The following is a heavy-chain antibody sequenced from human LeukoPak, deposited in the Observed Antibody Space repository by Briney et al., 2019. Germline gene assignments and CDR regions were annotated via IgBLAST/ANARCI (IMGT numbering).Heavy chain of an antibody. V-gene: IGHV1-3*01. J-gene: IGHJ4*02. CDR1: GFSITTYY. CDR3: AKERDVLTGFAFDY. D-gene: IGHD3-9*01. CDR2: INVGNGNT. Sequence: GASVKVSCTASGFSITTYYIQWVRQAPGQGLEWMGWINVGNGNTKYSAILQGRVTITRDTSASTAYMDLSSLRSEGTALDFCAKERDVLTGFAFDYWGQGTLVTVSS.